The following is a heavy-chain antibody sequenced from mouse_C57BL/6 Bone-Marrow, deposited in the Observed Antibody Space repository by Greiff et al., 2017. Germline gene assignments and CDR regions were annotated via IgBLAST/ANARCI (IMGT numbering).Heavy chain of an antibody. CDR1: YTFSRRVH. Sequence: VQLQQSGPELARPWASVKISCQAFYTFSRRVHFAIRDTNYWMQWVKQRPGQGLEWIGAIYPGNGDTSYNQMFKGTDTLTADTSSSTAYMPLSSLTSEDSAVYYCAFCLYGSSPYWYFDVWGTGTTVTVSS. D-gene: IGHD1-1*01. CDR2: GQGLEWIG. V-gene: IGHV1-87*01. J-gene: IGHJ1*03. CDR3: SEDSAVYYCAFCLYGSSPYWYFDV.